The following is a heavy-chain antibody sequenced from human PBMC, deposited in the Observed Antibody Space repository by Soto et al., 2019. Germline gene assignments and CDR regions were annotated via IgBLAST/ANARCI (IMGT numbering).Heavy chain of an antibody. V-gene: IGHV3-33*01. CDR2: IWYDGSNK. D-gene: IGHD3-3*01. CDR1: GFTFSSYG. Sequence: GGSLRLSCAASGFTFSSYGMHWFRQAPGKGLEWVAVIWYDGSNKYYADSVKGRFTISRDNSKNTLYLQMNSLRAEDTAVYYCARPSQLGDFWSGYYNFDYWGQGTLVTVSS. CDR3: ARPSQLGDFWSGYYNFDY. J-gene: IGHJ4*02.